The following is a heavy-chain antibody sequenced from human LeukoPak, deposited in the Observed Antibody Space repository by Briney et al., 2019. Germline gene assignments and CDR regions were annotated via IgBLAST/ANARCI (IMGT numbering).Heavy chain of an antibody. V-gene: IGHV3-33*08. Sequence: GGSLRLSCAASGFTFSSYSMNWVRQAPGKGLEWVAVIYYDGSNQYYADSVKGRFTVSRDNAKNTLYLQMDSLRDEDTAVYYCARARPWDSSRSYYFGMDVWGHGTTVTVSS. D-gene: IGHD3-22*01. J-gene: IGHJ6*02. CDR3: ARARPWDSSRSYYFGMDV. CDR2: IYYDGSNQ. CDR1: GFTFSSYS.